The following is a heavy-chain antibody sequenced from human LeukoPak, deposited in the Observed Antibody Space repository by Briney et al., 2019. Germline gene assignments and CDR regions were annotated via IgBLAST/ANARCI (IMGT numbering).Heavy chain of an antibody. Sequence: GGSLRLSCAASGFTFSGSAMHWVRQASGKGLEWVGRIRSKANSYATAYAASEKGRFTISRDDSKNTAYLQMNSLKTEDTAVYYCTRHEYVQSYDSNADDAFYIWGQGTMVTVSS. V-gene: IGHV3-73*01. CDR3: TRHEYVQSYDSNADDAFYI. CDR2: IRSKANSYAT. D-gene: IGHD3-22*01. CDR1: GFTFSGSA. J-gene: IGHJ3*02.